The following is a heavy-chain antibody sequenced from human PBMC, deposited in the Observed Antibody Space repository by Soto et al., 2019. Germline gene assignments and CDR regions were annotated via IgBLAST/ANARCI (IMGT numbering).Heavy chain of an antibody. CDR3: ARGSVDTVDSSGFYGY. Sequence: PSETLSLTCFVSGDSINNTYWWSWVRQAPEKGLEWIGEISHTGGRSYMPSLRGRITLSVDTSKNQFSLKLTSVTAADTAVYYCARGSVDTVDSSGFYGYWGQGTPVTVSS. J-gene: IGHJ4*02. D-gene: IGHD3-22*01. CDR2: ISHTGGR. V-gene: IGHV4-4*02. CDR1: GDSINNTYW.